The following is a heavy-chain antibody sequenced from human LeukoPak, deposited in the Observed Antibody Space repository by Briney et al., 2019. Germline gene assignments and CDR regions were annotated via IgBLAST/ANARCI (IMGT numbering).Heavy chain of an antibody. Sequence: PSETLSLTCTVSGGSISNGDHYWSWIRQHPGKGLEWIGHIYYSGSTYYNPSLKSRGIISVETSKDQFSLKLSSVTAADTAVYYWARIMLSWREFDRWGQGTLVTVSS. D-gene: IGHD3-10*02. CDR1: GGSISNGDHY. J-gene: IGHJ5*02. CDR3: ARIMLSWREFDR. CDR2: IYYSGST. V-gene: IGHV4-31*03.